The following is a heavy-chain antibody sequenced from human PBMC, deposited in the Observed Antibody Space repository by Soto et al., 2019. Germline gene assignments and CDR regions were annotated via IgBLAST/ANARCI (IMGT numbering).Heavy chain of an antibody. CDR3: ATSSHYFHF. Sequence: GGSLRLSCATSGFTFSAYGMNWVRQAPGKGLEWLSYISSSSVTILYADSVKGRFTISRDNAKNSLSLQMTSLRAEDTAVYYCATSSHYFHFWGQGTLVTVSS. J-gene: IGHJ4*02. CDR2: ISSSSVTI. V-gene: IGHV3-48*01. D-gene: IGHD6-19*01. CDR1: GFTFSAYG.